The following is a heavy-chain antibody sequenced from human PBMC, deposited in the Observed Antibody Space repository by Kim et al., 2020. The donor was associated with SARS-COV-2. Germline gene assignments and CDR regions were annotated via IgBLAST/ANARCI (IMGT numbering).Heavy chain of an antibody. CDR3: ARYVDSRKENWFDP. Sequence: ADCVKGRFTISRDNAKNSLYLQMNSLRDEDTAVYYCARYVDSRKENWFDPWGQGTLVTVSS. V-gene: IGHV3-48*02. D-gene: IGHD3-22*01. J-gene: IGHJ5*02.